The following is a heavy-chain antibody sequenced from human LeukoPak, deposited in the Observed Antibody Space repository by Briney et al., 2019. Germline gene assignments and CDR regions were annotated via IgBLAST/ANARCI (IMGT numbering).Heavy chain of an antibody. D-gene: IGHD3-16*02. Sequence: SVKVSCKASGGTFSSYAISRVRQAPGQGLEWMGRIIPIFGTANYAQKFQGRVTITTDESTSTAYMELSSLRSEDTAVYYCARSLRAYYDYVWGSYRFDYWGQGTLVTVSS. CDR1: GGTFSSYA. J-gene: IGHJ4*02. V-gene: IGHV1-69*05. CDR3: ARSLRAYYDYVWGSYRFDY. CDR2: IIPIFGTA.